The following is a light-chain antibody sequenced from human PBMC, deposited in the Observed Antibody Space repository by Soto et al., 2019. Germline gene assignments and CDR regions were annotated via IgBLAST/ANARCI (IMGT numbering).Light chain of an antibody. Sequence: DIQMTQSPSSVSASVGDRLTITCRASRDISNSLAWYQQTPRKAPKLLLRGASSLHRGVPSRFSGGGAGTEFTLTISSLQPEDFATYYYQQTSAFPSTFGQGTKV. CDR3: QQTSAFPST. V-gene: IGKV1-12*01. CDR1: RDISNS. J-gene: IGKJ1*01. CDR2: GAS.